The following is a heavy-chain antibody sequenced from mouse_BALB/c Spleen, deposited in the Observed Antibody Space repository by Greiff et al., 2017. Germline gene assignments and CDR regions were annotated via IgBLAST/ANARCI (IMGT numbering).Heavy chain of an antibody. J-gene: IGHJ1*01. V-gene: IGHV1-12*01. CDR3: ARGGDGPTGDWYFDV. D-gene: IGHD2-3*01. Sequence: QVQLQQPGAELVKPGASVKMSCKASGYTFTSYNMHWVKQTPGQGLEWIGAIYPGNGDTSYNQKFKGKATLTADKSSSTAYMQLSSLTSEDSAVYYCARGGDGPTGDWYFDVWGAGTTVTVSS. CDR2: IYPGNGDT. CDR1: GYTFTSYN.